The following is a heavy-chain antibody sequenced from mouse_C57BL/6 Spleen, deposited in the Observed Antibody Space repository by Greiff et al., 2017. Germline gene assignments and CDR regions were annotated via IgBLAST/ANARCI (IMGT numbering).Heavy chain of an antibody. V-gene: IGHV1-82*01. CDR2: IYPGDGDT. D-gene: IGHD2-3*01. CDR3: ARSLYDGYSFYAMDY. J-gene: IGHJ4*01. Sequence: LVESGPELVKPGASVKISCKASGYAFSSSWMNWVKQRPGKGLEWIGRIYPGDGDTNYNGKFKGKATLTADKSSSTAYMQLSSLTSEDSAVYFCARSLYDGYSFYAMDYWGQGTSVTVSS. CDR1: GYAFSSSW.